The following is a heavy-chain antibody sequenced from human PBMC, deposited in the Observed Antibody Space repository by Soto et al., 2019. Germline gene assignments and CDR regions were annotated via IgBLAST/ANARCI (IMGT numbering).Heavy chain of an antibody. CDR1: GYTFTGYY. V-gene: IGHV1-2*02. CDR2: INPNSGGT. CDR3: ARGYFDY. J-gene: IGHJ4*02. Sequence: QVQLVQSGAEVKKPGASVKVSCKTSGYTFTGYYIHWVRQAPGQGLEWMGWINPNSGGTNHAQKFQGRVTMTRDTSISTAYMEVSSLRSDDTAVYFCARGYFDYWGQGTLVTVSS.